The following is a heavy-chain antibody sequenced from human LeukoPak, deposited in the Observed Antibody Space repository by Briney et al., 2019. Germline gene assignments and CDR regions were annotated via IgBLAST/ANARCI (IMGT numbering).Heavy chain of an antibody. V-gene: IGHV3-48*03. CDR2: ITSSGSTI. D-gene: IGHD2-2*01. CDR3: ARYRGYCSSPSCAYYFDS. J-gene: IGHJ4*02. Sequence: PGGSLRLSCAVSGFTFSSYEMNWVRQAPGKGLECLSYITSSGSTIYYADSVKGRFTISRDNAKNSLYLQMNSLRAEDTAIYYWARYRGYCSSPSCAYYFDSGARGPLVPVS. CDR1: GFTFSSYE.